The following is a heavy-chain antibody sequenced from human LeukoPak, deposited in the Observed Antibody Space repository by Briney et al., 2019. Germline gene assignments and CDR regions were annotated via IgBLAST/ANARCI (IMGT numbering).Heavy chain of an antibody. V-gene: IGHV4-59*08. CDR1: GGSISSYY. CDR2: IYYSGST. CDR3: ARLYYDSSGYFDY. J-gene: IGHJ4*02. D-gene: IGHD3-22*01. Sequence: PSETLSLTCTVSGGSISSYYWSWIRQPPGKGLEWIGYIYYSGSTNYNPSLKSRVTISVDTSKNQFSLKLSSVTAADTAVYYCARLYYDSSGYFDYWGQGTLVTVSP.